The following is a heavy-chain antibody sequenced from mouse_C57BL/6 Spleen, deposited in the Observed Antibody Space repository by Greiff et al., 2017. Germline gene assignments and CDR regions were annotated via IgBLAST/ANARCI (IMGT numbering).Heavy chain of an antibody. J-gene: IGHJ4*01. CDR3: ARVYYDYPMDY. CDR2: ISSGSSTI. CDR1: GFTFSDYG. D-gene: IGHD2-4*01. V-gene: IGHV5-17*01. Sequence: EVKLQESGGGLVKPGGSLKLSCAASGFTFSDYGMHWVRQAPEKGLEWVAYISSGSSTIYYADTVKGRFTISGDNAKNTLFLQMTSLRSEDTAMYYCARVYYDYPMDYWGQGTSVTVSS.